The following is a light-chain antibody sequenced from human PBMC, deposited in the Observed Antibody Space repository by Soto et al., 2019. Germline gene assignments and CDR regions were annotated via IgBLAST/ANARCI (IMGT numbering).Light chain of an antibody. V-gene: IGKV3-20*01. CDR2: GAS. Sequence: EIVLTQSPGALSLSPGERATLSCRTSHDISSSYLAWYQQKRGQAPRLLMYGASTRATGIPDRFSGSGSGTDFTLTISRLEPEDFAVYYCQHYGGSVHTFGGGTKVEIK. J-gene: IGKJ4*01. CDR3: QHYGGSVHT. CDR1: HDISSSY.